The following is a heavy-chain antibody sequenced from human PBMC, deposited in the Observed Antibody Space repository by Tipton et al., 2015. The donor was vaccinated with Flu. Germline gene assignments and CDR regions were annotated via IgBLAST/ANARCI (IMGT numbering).Heavy chain of an antibody. J-gene: IGHJ4*02. D-gene: IGHD3-16*01. CDR1: GGSISSYY. CDR3: AREGAN. V-gene: IGHV4-59*01. Sequence: TLSLTCPVSGGSISSYYWSWIRQPPGKGLEWIGYIYYSGSTNYNPSLQSRVTISVDTSKNQFSLKLSSVTAADTAVYYCAREGANWGQGTLVTVSS. CDR2: IYYSGST.